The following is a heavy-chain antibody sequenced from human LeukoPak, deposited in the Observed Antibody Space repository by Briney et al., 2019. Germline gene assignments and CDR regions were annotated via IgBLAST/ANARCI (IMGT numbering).Heavy chain of an antibody. V-gene: IGHV3-21*01. Sequence: GGSLRLSCAASGFTFSTYTMDWVRQAPGKGLEWVSSISGSSSYIYYADPVRGRFTISRDNAKNSLYLQMNSLRAEDTAVYYCARELRGYSDQYYYYGMDVWGQGTTVTVCS. CDR3: ARELRGYSDQYYYYGMDV. J-gene: IGHJ6*02. D-gene: IGHD5-18*01. CDR1: GFTFSTYT. CDR2: ISGSSSYI.